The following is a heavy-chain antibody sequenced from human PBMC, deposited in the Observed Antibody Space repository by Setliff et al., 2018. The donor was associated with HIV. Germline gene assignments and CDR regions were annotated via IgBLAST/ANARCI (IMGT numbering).Heavy chain of an antibody. V-gene: IGHV3-7*04. CDR2: IEHDGSEE. CDR3: TKDHLSGWASDC. Sequence: PGGSLRLSCAASGFTFSTYWMIWVRQAPGKGLEWVAKIEHDGSEEYYVDSVKGRFTISRDNAKNSVYLQMNSLRVEDTAMYYCTKDHLSGWASDCWGQGTLVTVSS. D-gene: IGHD6-19*01. CDR1: GFTFSTYW. J-gene: IGHJ4*02.